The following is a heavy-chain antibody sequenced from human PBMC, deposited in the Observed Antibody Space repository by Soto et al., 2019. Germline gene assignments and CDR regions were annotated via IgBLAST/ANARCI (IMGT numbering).Heavy chain of an antibody. J-gene: IGHJ3*02. Sequence: ASVKVSCKASGYTFTSYGISWVRQAPGQGLEWMGWISAYNGNTNYAQKLQGRVTMTTDTSTSTAYMELRSLRSDDTAVYYCAREIYCGGDCYDAFDIWGQGTMVTVSS. CDR1: GYTFTSYG. CDR2: ISAYNGNT. CDR3: AREIYCGGDCYDAFDI. V-gene: IGHV1-18*01. D-gene: IGHD2-21*02.